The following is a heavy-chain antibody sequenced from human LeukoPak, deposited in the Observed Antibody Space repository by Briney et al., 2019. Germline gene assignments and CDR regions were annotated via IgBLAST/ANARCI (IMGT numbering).Heavy chain of an antibody. J-gene: IGHJ4*02. CDR1: GFTFSSYA. Sequence: GGSLRLSCAASGFTFSSYAMHWVRQAPSKGLEWVAVISYDGSNKYYADSVKGRFTISRDNSKNTLYLQMNSLRAEDTAVYYCARDPEMTTILDYWGQGTLVTVSS. D-gene: IGHD2-21*02. CDR3: ARDPEMTTILDY. CDR2: ISYDGSNK. V-gene: IGHV3-30-3*01.